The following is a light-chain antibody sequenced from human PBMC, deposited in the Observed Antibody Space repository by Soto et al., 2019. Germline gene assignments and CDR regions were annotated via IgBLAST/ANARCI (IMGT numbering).Light chain of an antibody. CDR2: DVA. CDR3: CSYAGSYTFYV. J-gene: IGLJ1*01. Sequence: QSALTQPRSVSGSPGQSVTISCTGSSSDVGGYNSVSWYQQLPGKAPKLMIYDVAKRPSGVPDRFSGSRSGDTASLTISGLQAEDDADYYCCSYAGSYTFYVFGSGTKLTVL. CDR1: SSDVGGYNS. V-gene: IGLV2-11*01.